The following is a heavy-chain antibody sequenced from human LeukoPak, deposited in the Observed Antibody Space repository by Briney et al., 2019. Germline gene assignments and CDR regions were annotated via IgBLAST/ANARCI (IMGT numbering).Heavy chain of an antibody. Sequence: PSETLSLTCGVSGGSISSTNWWSWVRQPPGQGLEWIGEVSLTGETNYNPSLNGRVTMSLDGSRNQLSLTLTSVTAADTAIYYCPRESGAFSPFGYWGQATLVIVPP. CDR3: PRESGAFSPFGY. D-gene: IGHD1-26*01. CDR1: GGSISSTNW. CDR2: VSLTGET. V-gene: IGHV4-4*02. J-gene: IGHJ4*02.